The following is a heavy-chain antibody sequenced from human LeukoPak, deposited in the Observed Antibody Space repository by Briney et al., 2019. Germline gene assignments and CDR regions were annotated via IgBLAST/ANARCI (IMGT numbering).Heavy chain of an antibody. CDR2: ISSSGSTI. CDR1: GFTFSDYY. V-gene: IGHV3-11*04. J-gene: IGHJ4*02. D-gene: IGHD3-22*01. Sequence: PGGSLRLSCAASGFTFSDYYMSWIRQAPGKGLEWVSYISSSGSTIYYADSVKGRFTISRDNAKNSLHLQMNSLRAEDTAVYYCARYPPIPSSAGDYWGQGTLVTVSS. CDR3: ARYPPIPSSAGDY.